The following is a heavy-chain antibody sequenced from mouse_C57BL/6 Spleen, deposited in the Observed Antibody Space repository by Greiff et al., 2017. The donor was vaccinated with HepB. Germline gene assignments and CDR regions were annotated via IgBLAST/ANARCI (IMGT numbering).Heavy chain of an antibody. Sequence: QVQLQQSGPGLVQPSQSLSITCTVSGFSLTSYGVHWVRQSPGKGLEWLGVIWRGGSTDYNAAFMSRLSITKDNSKSQVFFKMNSLQADDTAIYYCAKNEDYDHWYFDVWGTGTTVTVSS. CDR1: GFSLTSYG. CDR3: AKNEDYDHWYFDV. J-gene: IGHJ1*03. D-gene: IGHD2-4*01. V-gene: IGHV2-5*01. CDR2: IWRGGST.